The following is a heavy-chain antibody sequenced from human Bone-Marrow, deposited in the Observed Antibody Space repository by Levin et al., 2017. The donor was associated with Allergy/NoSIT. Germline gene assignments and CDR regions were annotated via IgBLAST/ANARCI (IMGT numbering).Heavy chain of an antibody. CDR1: GYTFTSYG. CDR2: INTYNGHT. CDR3: ARYDSSGYSYRYFHY. Sequence: GESLKISCKASGYTFTSYGITWVRQAPGQGLEWMGWINTYNGHTEYVQKLQDRVTMTTDTSTSTAYMELTSLRSDDTAVYFCARYDSSGYSYRYFHYWGQGTLVTVSS. J-gene: IGHJ4*02. D-gene: IGHD3-22*01. V-gene: IGHV1-18*01.